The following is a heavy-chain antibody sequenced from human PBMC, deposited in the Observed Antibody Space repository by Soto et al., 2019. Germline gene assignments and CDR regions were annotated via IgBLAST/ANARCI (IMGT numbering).Heavy chain of an antibody. D-gene: IGHD4-17*01. Sequence: ASVKVSCKVSGYTLTELSMHWVRQAPGKGLEWMGGFDPEDGETIYAQKFQGRVTMTEDTSTDTAYMELSSLRSEDTAVYYCAIDRQGYGDYQYYLAYRTQGTLVTVSS. J-gene: IGHJ4*02. CDR3: AIDRQGYGDYQYYLAY. V-gene: IGHV1-24*01. CDR2: FDPEDGET. CDR1: GYTLTELS.